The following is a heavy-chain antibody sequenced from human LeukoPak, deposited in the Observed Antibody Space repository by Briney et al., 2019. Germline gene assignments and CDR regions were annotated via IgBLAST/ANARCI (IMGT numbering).Heavy chain of an antibody. V-gene: IGHV3-13*01. CDR2: IGAASDT. J-gene: IGHJ6*03. D-gene: IGHD1-1*01. CDR3: ARGPPRGKYYYMDV. Sequence: GGSLRLSCAASGFTFSSFDMHWVRQPTGQGLEWVSTIGAASDTYYPGSVEGRFTLSRDNAKNSLHLQMNSLTAGDTAVYYCARGPPRGKYYYMDVWGKGTTVTVSS. CDR1: GFTFSSFD.